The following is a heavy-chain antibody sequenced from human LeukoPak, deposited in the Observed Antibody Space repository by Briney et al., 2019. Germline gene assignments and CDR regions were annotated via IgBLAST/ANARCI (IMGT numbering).Heavy chain of an antibody. V-gene: IGHV4-39*01. Sequence: SETLSLTCTVSGGSIRSSSYYWGWIRQPPGKGLEWIGSINYSGSTHYNPSLKYRVTISVDTSKNQFSLKVSSVTAADTAVYYCARSRYDNNNYYGEMDYWGQGTLVTVSS. CDR3: ARSRYDNNNYYGEMDY. J-gene: IGHJ4*02. CDR1: GGSIRSSSYY. CDR2: INYSGST. D-gene: IGHD3-22*01.